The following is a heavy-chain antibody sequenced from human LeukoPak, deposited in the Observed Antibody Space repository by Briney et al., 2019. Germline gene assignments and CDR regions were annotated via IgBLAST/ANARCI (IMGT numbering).Heavy chain of an antibody. J-gene: IGHJ4*02. D-gene: IGHD5-18*01. Sequence: ASVKVSCKASGGTFSSYAISWVRQAPGQGLEWMGRIIPILGIANYAQKFQGRVTITADKSTSTAYMELSSLRSEDTAVYYCARDLTAMETTDYWGQGTLVTVSS. CDR3: ARDLTAMETTDY. CDR2: IIPILGIA. CDR1: GGTFSSYA. V-gene: IGHV1-69*04.